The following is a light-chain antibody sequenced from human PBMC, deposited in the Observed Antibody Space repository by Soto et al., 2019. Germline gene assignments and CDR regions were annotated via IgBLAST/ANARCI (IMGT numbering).Light chain of an antibody. CDR2: DVS. Sequence: QSALTQPASVSGSPGQSITISCTGTSSDVGGYNHVSWYQQHPGKVPKLMIYDVSNRPSGVSNRFSGSKSGNTASLNISGLQAEDEADYYCTSYTTSSTGVFGGGTQLTVL. V-gene: IGLV2-14*01. CDR3: TSYTTSSTGV. J-gene: IGLJ3*02. CDR1: SSDVGGYNH.